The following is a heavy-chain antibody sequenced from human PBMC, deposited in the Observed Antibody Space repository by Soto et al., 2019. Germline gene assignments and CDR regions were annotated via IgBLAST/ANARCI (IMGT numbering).Heavy chain of an antibody. CDR1: GYTFTDYY. Sequence: ASVKVSCKASGYTFTDYYIHWVRQAPGQGLEWMGRINPNSGDTSFAPKFQGRVTMTRDTSISTAYMQLSSLRPDDTAVYYCARDWYYYDSSGYSKQVWYYYYGMDVWGQGTTVTVSS. J-gene: IGHJ6*02. CDR3: ARDWYYYDSSGYSKQVWYYYYGMDV. V-gene: IGHV1-2*06. D-gene: IGHD3-22*01. CDR2: INPNSGDT.